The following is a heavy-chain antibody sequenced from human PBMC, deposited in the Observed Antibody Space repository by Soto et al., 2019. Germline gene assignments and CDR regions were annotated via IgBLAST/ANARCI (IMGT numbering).Heavy chain of an antibody. CDR3: AKDHLETTVTTPSY. D-gene: IGHD4-17*01. CDR2: ISYEGNNK. V-gene: IGHV3-30*18. Sequence: QVQLVESGGGVVQPGRSLRLSCAASGFTFSSYGMHWVRQAPGKGLEWVAVISYEGNNKYYADSVKGRFTISRDNFKNTLYLQMDSLRAEDTAIYYCAKDHLETTVTTPSYWGQGTLVTVSS. J-gene: IGHJ4*02. CDR1: GFTFSSYG.